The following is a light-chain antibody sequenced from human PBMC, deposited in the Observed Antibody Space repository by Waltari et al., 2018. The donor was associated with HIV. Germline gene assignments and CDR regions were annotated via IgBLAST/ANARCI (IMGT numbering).Light chain of an antibody. Sequence: QSVLTQPPSVSVAPGQRVPISCSGSSSNIGNNYVSWYQHLPGAAPKLLIYDNNNRPSGIPDRFSGSKSGTSATLVITGLQTGDEADYYCGTWDSSLSAVFGGGTKLTVL. CDR3: GTWDSSLSAV. V-gene: IGLV1-51*01. CDR2: DNN. CDR1: SSNIGNNY. J-gene: IGLJ3*02.